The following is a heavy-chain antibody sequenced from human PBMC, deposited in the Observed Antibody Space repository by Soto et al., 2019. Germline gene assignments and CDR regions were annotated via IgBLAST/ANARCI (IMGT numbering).Heavy chain of an antibody. CDR3: ARDLDYGDYYALYYYYGMDV. Sequence: GGSLRLSCAASGFTFSSYSMNWVRQAPGKGLEWVSYISSSSSTIYYADTVKGRFTISRDNAKNSLYLQMNSLRDEDTAVYYCARDLDYGDYYALYYYYGMDVWGQGTTVTVSS. CDR1: GFTFSSYS. V-gene: IGHV3-48*02. CDR2: ISSSSSTI. J-gene: IGHJ6*02. D-gene: IGHD4-17*01.